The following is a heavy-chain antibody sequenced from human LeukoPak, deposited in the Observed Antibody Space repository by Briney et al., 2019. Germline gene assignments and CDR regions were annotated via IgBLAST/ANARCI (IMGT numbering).Heavy chain of an antibody. CDR1: GFTFSSYA. V-gene: IGHV3-21*01. D-gene: IGHD3-10*01. CDR2: ISSSSSYI. CDR3: ARGYISYYYGSGPGRDAFDI. Sequence: GGSLRLSCAASGFTFSSYAMSWVRQAPGKGLEWVSSISSSSSYIYYADSVKGRFTISRDNAKNSLYLQMNSLRAEDTAVYYCARGYISYYYGSGPGRDAFDIWGQGTMVTVSS. J-gene: IGHJ3*02.